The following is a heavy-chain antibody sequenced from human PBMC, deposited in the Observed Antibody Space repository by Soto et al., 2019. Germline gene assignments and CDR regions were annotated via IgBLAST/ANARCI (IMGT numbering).Heavy chain of an antibody. J-gene: IGHJ2*01. CDR1: GFTFSSYG. Sequence: GGSLRLSCAASGFTFSSYGMHWVRQAPGKGLEWVAVISYDGSNKYYADSVKGRFTISRDNSKNTLYLQMNSLRAEDTAVYYCAKGGVATIRGYFDLWGRGTLVTVSS. V-gene: IGHV3-30*18. CDR3: AKGGVATIRGYFDL. D-gene: IGHD5-12*01. CDR2: ISYDGSNK.